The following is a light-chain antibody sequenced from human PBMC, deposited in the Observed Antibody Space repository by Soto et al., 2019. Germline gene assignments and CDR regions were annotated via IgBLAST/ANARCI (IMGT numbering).Light chain of an antibody. J-gene: IGKJ3*01. CDR2: GAS. V-gene: IGKV3-20*01. CDR3: QQYGSSPLFT. Sequence: EIMLTQSPGTLSLSPGERATLSCRPSRSVSSSYLAWYQQKPGQAPRLLIYGASNRATGIPDRFSGSRSGTHFTLTISRLEPGDFAVYYCQQYGSSPLFTFGPGTKVDIK. CDR1: RSVSSSY.